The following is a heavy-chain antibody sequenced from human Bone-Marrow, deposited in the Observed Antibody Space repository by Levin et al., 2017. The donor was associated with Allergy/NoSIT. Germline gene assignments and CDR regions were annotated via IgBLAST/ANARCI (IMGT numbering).Heavy chain of an antibody. Sequence: PGGSLRLSCVVSGLNFNFAFMSWVRQAPGGGLEWIGRIKNNFDGATTDYAASVQGRFSISRDDPRNTVSLQMNSLKTEDSGVYYCTTDLPVNCYGGGCFLSWGQGTLVTVSS. V-gene: IGHV3-15*01. CDR2: IKNNFDGATT. CDR1: GLNFNFAF. CDR3: TTDLPVNCYGGGCFLS. D-gene: IGHD2-15*01. J-gene: IGHJ5*02.